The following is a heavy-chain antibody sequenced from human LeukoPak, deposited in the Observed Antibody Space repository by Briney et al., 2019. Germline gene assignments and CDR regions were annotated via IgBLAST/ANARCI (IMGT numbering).Heavy chain of an antibody. J-gene: IGHJ6*03. CDR2: TIPIFGTA. CDR1: GGTFSSYA. Sequence: SVKVSCKASGGTFSSYAISWVRQAPGQGLEWMGGTIPIFGTANYAQKFQGRVTITTDESTSTAYMELSSLRSDDTAVYYCARDLRDPDYYYMDVWGKGTTVTVSS. V-gene: IGHV1-69*05. D-gene: IGHD4-17*01. CDR3: ARDLRDPDYYYMDV.